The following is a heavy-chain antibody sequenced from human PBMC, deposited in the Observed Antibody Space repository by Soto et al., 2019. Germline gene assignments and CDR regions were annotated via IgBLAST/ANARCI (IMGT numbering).Heavy chain of an antibody. V-gene: IGHV5-51*01. CDR3: ARALRVVGASNYHYYYGTEV. J-gene: IGHJ6*02. CDR1: GYSFTSYW. D-gene: IGHD1-26*01. CDR2: IYPGDSDT. Sequence: GESLKISCKGSGYSFTSYWIGWVRQMPWKGLEWMGIIYPGDSDTRYSPSFQGQVTISADKSISTAYLQWSSLKASDTAMYYCARALRVVGASNYHYYYGTEVWGQGTTVNASS.